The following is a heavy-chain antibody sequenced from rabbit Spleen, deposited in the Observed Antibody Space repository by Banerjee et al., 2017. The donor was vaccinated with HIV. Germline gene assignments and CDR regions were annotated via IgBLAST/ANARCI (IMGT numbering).Heavy chain of an antibody. CDR3: ARGAGIHYAAL. CDR1: GFSFSNTYY. D-gene: IGHD4-2*01. CDR2: INTITGKT. V-gene: IGHV1S45*01. Sequence: QEQLVESGGGLVQPEGSLTLTCTASGFSFSNTYYMCWVRQAPGKGLEWIACINTITGKTVYASWAKGRFIMSRTSSATVTLQLSSLTDADTATYFCARGAGIHYAALWGPGTLVTVS. J-gene: IGHJ6*01.